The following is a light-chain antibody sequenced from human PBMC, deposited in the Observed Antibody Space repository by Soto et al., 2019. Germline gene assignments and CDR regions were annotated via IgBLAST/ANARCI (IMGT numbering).Light chain of an antibody. Sequence: SALPQPASVSGSPGQSITISCTGTSSDVGGYNYVSWYQQHPGKAPKLMIYDVSNRPSGVSNRFSGSKSGNTASLTISGLQAEDEADYYCSSYTSSSTLYVFGTGTKVTV. CDR2: DVS. CDR3: SSYTSSSTLYV. CDR1: SSDVGGYNY. V-gene: IGLV2-14*01. J-gene: IGLJ1*01.